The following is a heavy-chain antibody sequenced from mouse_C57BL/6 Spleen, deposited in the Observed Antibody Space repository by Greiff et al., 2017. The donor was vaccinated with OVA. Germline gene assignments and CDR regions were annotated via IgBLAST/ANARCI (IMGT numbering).Heavy chain of an antibody. D-gene: IGHD2-4*01. CDR1: GYTFTSYW. Sequence: QVQLQQPGAELVKPGASVKMSCKASGYTFTSYWITWVKQRPGQGLEWIGDIYPGSGSTNYNEKFKSKATLTVDTSSSTAYMQLSSLTSEASAVDYCARSDYESTMDYWGQGTSVTVSS. CDR2: IYPGSGST. J-gene: IGHJ4*01. CDR3: ARSDYESTMDY. V-gene: IGHV1-55*01.